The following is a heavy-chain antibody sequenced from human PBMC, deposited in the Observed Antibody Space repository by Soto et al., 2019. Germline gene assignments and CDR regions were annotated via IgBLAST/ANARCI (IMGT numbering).Heavy chain of an antibody. CDR1: GFTYSNYG. V-gene: IGHV3-23*01. D-gene: IGHD5-12*01. CDR3: AKETRSRGPLDY. J-gene: IGHJ4*02. Sequence: DVQLLESGGGLVQPGGSLRLSCAASGFTYSNYGMTWVRQAPGRGLEWVSALSASGANTYYADSVKGRFTISRDNSKNTLYLQMNSLRAEDTAVYYCAKETRSRGPLDYWGQGTLVTVSS. CDR2: LSASGANT.